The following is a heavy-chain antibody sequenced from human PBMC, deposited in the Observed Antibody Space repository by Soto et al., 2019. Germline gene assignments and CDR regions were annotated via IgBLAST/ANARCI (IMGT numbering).Heavy chain of an antibody. CDR2: IWYDGSNK. CDR3: AREGSSSCMDY. D-gene: IGHD6-13*01. V-gene: IGHV3-33*01. CDR1: GFTFSSYG. J-gene: IGHJ4*02. Sequence: ESGGGVVQPGRSLRLSCAASGFTFSSYGMHWVRQAPGKGLEWVAVIWYDGSNKYYADSVKGRFTISRDNSKNTLYLQMNSLRAEDTAVYYCAREGSSSCMDYWGQGTLVTVSS.